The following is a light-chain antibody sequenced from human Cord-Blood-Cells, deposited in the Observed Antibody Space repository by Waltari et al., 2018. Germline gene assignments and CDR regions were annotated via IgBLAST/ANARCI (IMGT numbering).Light chain of an antibody. J-gene: IGKJ1*01. CDR3: QQYGSSPT. V-gene: IGKV3-20*01. Sequence: EIWFTQSPGTLSLSPGERATPSCRARQSVSRSYLAWYQQKPGQAPRLLIYGASSRATGIPDRFSGSGSGTDFTLTISRLEPEDFAVYYCQQYGSSPTFGQGTKVEIK. CDR2: GAS. CDR1: QSVSRSY.